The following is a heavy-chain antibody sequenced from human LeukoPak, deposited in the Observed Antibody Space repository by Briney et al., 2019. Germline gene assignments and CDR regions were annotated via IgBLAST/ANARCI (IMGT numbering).Heavy chain of an antibody. CDR2: INSDGSTT. J-gene: IGHJ4*02. Sequence: GGSLRLSCAASGFTFSSFWMHWVRQPPGKGLVWGSGINSDGSTTGYADSVKGRFTISRDNAKSTVHLQMNSLRAEDTAVYYCARGGYGAHMGWGQGTLVTVSS. V-gene: IGHV3-74*01. D-gene: IGHD5-18*01. CDR3: ARGGYGAHMG. CDR1: GFTFSSFW.